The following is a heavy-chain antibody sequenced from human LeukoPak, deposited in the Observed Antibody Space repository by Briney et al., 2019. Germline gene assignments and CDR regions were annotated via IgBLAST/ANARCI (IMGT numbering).Heavy chain of an antibody. Sequence: SVKVSCKASGGTFSSYAISWVRQAPGQGLEWMGRIIPILGIANYAQKFQGRVTITADKSTSTAYMELSSLRSEDTAVYYCAREYVAVTSPFDYWGQGTLVTVSS. J-gene: IGHJ4*02. CDR3: AREYVAVTSPFDY. D-gene: IGHD4-23*01. CDR1: GGTFSSYA. V-gene: IGHV1-69*04. CDR2: IIPILGIA.